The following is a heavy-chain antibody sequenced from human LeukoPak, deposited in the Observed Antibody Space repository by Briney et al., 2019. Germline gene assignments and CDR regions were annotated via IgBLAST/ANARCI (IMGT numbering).Heavy chain of an antibody. Sequence: SETLSLTCTVSGGSISRSSYYWGWIRQPPGKGLEWIGTIYYSGITYYNPSLKSRVTISVDTSKNQFSVKVSSVTAAETAVYYCARTHIRLPLGGFDYWGQGTLVAVSS. V-gene: IGHV4-39*01. D-gene: IGHD1-1*01. CDR3: ARTHIRLPLGGFDY. CDR1: GGSISRSSYY. CDR2: IYYSGIT. J-gene: IGHJ4*02.